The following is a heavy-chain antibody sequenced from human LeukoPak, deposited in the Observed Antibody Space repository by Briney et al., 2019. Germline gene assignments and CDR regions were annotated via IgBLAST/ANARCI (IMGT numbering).Heavy chain of an antibody. CDR1: GFTFSNYW. CDR2: IGGSGGST. V-gene: IGHV3-23*01. J-gene: IGHJ4*02. CDR3: AARPTSEAVAPSDF. D-gene: IGHD6-19*01. Sequence: GGSLRLSCAASGFTFSNYWMSWVRQAPGKGLEWVSGIGGSGGSTYYADSVKGRFTISRDNSKRMLYLQMNSLRAEDTATYYCAARPTSEAVAPSDFWGQGTLVTVSP.